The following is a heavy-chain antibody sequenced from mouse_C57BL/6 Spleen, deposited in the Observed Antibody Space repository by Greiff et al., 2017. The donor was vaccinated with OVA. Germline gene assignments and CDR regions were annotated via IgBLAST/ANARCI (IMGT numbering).Heavy chain of an antibody. Sequence: QVQLQQSGPELVKPGASVKISCKASGYAFSSSWMNWVKQRPGKGLEWIGRIYPGDGDTNYNGKFKGKATLTADKSSSTAYMQLSSLTSEDSAVYFCARRRLLYHYYAMDYGGQGTSVTVSS. V-gene: IGHV1-82*01. D-gene: IGHD2-12*01. CDR3: ARRRLLYHYYAMDY. CDR1: GYAFSSSW. CDR2: IYPGDGDT. J-gene: IGHJ4*01.